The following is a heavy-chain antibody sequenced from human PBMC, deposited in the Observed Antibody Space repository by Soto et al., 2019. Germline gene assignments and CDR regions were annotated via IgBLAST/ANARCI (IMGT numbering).Heavy chain of an antibody. CDR3: ASIGYDFWSGYSLTDY. V-gene: IGHV1-46*01. CDR1: GYTFTSYY. J-gene: IGHJ4*02. D-gene: IGHD3-3*01. CDR2: INPSGGST. Sequence: GASGKVSCKASGYTFTSYYMHLVRQAPGQGLEWMGIINPSGGSTSYAQKFQGRVTMTRDTSTSTVYMELSSLRSEDTAVYYCASIGYDFWSGYSLTDYRGQGTLVTVSS.